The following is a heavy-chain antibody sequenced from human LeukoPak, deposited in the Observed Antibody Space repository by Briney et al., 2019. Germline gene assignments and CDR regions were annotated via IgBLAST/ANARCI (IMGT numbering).Heavy chain of an antibody. CDR1: GFTLSSYW. D-gene: IGHD6-6*01. J-gene: IGHJ6*03. Sequence: GGSLRLSCAASGFTLSSYWMSWVRQAPGKGLEWVANIKQDGSNKYYVDSVKGRFTISRDNSKNTLYLQMNSLRAEDTAVYYCARGPEYSSSYYYYYYMDVWGKGTTVTVSS. V-gene: IGHV3-7*01. CDR3: ARGPEYSSSYYYYYYMDV. CDR2: IKQDGSNK.